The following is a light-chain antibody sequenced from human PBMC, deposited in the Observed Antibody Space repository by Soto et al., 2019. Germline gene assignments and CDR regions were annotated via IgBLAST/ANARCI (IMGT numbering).Light chain of an antibody. CDR3: SSYTTWSTLV. V-gene: IGLV2-14*01. Sequence: SALTQPASVSGSPGQSITISCTGTSSDVGAYDFVSWYQHYPGKAPKLVTFDVTHRPPGISDRFSGSKSANTASLTISGLQAEDEAFYYCSSYTTWSTLVFGGGTKLTVL. J-gene: IGLJ2*01. CDR2: DVT. CDR1: SSDVGAYDF.